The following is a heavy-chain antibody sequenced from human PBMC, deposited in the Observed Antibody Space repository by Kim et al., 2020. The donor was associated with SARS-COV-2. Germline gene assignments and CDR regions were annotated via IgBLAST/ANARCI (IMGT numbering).Heavy chain of an antibody. D-gene: IGHD3-10*01. Sequence: SETLSLTCTVSGGSISSGSYYWSWIRQPAGKVLEWIGRIYTSGSTNYNPSLKSRVTISVDTSKNQFSLKLSSVTAADTAVYYCARFGWFGGSGFDPWGQGTLVTVSS. CDR2: IYTSGST. CDR1: GGSISSGSYY. CDR3: ARFGWFGGSGFDP. V-gene: IGHV4-61*02. J-gene: IGHJ5*02.